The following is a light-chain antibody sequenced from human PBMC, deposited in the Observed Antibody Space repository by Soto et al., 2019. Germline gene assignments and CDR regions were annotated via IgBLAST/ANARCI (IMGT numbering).Light chain of an antibody. CDR2: TAS. V-gene: IGKV3-15*01. CDR3: QQYNNWWT. CDR1: QGVRSN. J-gene: IGKJ1*01. Sequence: EIVMTQSPATLSVSPGERATLSCRASQGVRSNLAWYQQKPGQAPRPLIYTASTRATGVPARFSGSGSGTEFTLTISSLQSEDFAVYYCQQYNNWWTFGQGTKVEIK.